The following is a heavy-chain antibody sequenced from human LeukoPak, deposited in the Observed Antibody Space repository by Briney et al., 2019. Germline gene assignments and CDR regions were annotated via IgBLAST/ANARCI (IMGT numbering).Heavy chain of an antibody. D-gene: IGHD5-18*01. CDR3: AKDLSGYVDTAMVTADY. J-gene: IGHJ4*02. CDR1: GFTFSSYE. CDR2: ISSSGSTI. Sequence: PGGSLRLSCAASGFTFSSYEMNWVRQAPGKGLEWVSYISSSGSTIYYADSVKGRFTISRDNSKNTLYLQMNSLRAEDTAVYYCAKDLSGYVDTAMVTADYWGQGTLVTVSS. V-gene: IGHV3-48*03.